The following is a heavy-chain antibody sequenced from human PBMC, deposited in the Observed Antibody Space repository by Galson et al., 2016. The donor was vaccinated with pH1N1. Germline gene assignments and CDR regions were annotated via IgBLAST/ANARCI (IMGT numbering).Heavy chain of an antibody. CDR2: ISPDANNV. V-gene: IGHV3-30*04. CDR1: GFTLSCCA. CDR3: ARSRDLSFDY. Sequence: SLRLSCAASGFTLSCCAMHWVRQAPGQGLECVALISPDANNVYYAGSVKGRFTISRDSSNNTLYPQMNSLRTEDTAIYYCARSRDLSFDYWGQGALVTVAS. J-gene: IGHJ4*02. D-gene: IGHD2-21*02.